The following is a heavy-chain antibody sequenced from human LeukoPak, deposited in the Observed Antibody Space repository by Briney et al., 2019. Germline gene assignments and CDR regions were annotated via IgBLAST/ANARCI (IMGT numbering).Heavy chain of an antibody. CDR2: ISPSGGST. J-gene: IGHJ4*02. CDR1: GYTFTIHY. Sequence: ASVTVSFKASGYTFTIHYIHWVRQAPGQGLEWMGIISPSGGSTTYAQKFQGRVTMTRDTSTSTVYMDLSSLRSDDTAVYYCARDVASHMGLANYFDYWGQGALVTVSS. V-gene: IGHV1-46*01. D-gene: IGHD2-2*01. CDR3: ARDVASHMGLANYFDY.